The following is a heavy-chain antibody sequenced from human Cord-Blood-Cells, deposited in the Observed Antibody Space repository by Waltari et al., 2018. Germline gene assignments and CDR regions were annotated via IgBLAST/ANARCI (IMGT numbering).Heavy chain of an antibody. CDR1: GYTFTGYY. Sequence: QVQLVQSGAEVKKPGASVKVSCKASGYTFTGYYMHWVRQAPGQGLEWMGRINPNRGGTNYAQKFQGRVTMTRDTSISTAYMELSRLRSDDTAVYYCAREGKGYSSSVEDYWGQGTLVTVSS. CDR2: INPNRGGT. CDR3: AREGKGYSSSVEDY. J-gene: IGHJ4*02. V-gene: IGHV1-2*06. D-gene: IGHD6-6*01.